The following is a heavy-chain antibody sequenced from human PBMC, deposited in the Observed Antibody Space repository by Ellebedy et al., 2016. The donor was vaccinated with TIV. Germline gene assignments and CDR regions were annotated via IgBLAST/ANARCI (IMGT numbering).Heavy chain of an antibody. J-gene: IGHJ3*02. Sequence: SLKISXAASGFTFDDYAMHWVRQAPGKGLEWVSGISWNSGSIGYADSVKGRFTISRDNAKNSLYLQMNSLRAEDTALYYCARDRVGSGYDYDIWGQGTMVTVSS. CDR3: ARDRVGSGYDYDI. D-gene: IGHD3-22*01. CDR1: GFTFDDYA. V-gene: IGHV3-9*01. CDR2: ISWNSGSI.